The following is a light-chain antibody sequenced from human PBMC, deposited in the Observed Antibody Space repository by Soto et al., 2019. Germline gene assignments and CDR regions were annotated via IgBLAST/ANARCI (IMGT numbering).Light chain of an antibody. CDR1: QSIFNY. CDR2: AVS. Sequence: DIQMTQSPSSLSASVGDRVTITCRSSQSIFNYLNWYQQEPGKAPEVLIYAVSSLQIGVPSRFAGSGSGTDFTLTITDLRPEDSATYYCQQTYSELVYTFGRGTKVDIK. CDR3: QQTYSELVYT. J-gene: IGKJ2*01. V-gene: IGKV1-39*01.